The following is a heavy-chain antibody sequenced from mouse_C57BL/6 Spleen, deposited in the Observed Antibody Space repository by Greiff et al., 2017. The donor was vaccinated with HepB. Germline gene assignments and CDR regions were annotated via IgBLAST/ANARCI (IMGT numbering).Heavy chain of an antibody. J-gene: IGHJ3*01. CDR3: ARQEDYGGASWFAY. D-gene: IGHD2-4*01. CDR1: GFTFSSYG. CDR2: ISSGGSYT. Sequence: DVHLVESGGDLVKPGGSLKLSCAASGFTFSSYGMSWVRQTPDKRLEWVATISSGGSYTYYPDSVKGRFTIYRDNAKNTLYLQMSSLKSEDTAMYYCARQEDYGGASWFAYWGQGTLVTVSA. V-gene: IGHV5-6*01.